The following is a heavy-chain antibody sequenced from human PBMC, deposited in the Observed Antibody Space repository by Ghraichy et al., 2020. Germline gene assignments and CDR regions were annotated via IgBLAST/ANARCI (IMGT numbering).Heavy chain of an antibody. V-gene: IGHV3-49*03. CDR3: ACFWRQFDP. D-gene: IGHD3-3*01. CDR2: IRSKAYGETT. CDR1: GFTFGDYA. Sequence: GGSLRLSCTASGFTFGDYAMSWFRQAPGKGLEWVGFIRSKAYGETTEYAASVKGRFTISRDDSKSIAYLQMNSLKTEDTAVYYCACFWRQFDPWGQGTLVTVSS. J-gene: IGHJ5*02.